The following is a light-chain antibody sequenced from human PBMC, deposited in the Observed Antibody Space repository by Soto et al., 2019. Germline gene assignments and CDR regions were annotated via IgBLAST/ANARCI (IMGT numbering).Light chain of an antibody. CDR1: QSVSSY. Sequence: EIVLTQSPATLSLSPGERATLSCRASQSVSSYLAWYQQKPGQAPRLLIYDASNRATGIPARFSGSGSGTDFTLTISSLEPEDFAVYYCQRRSTPLTFGGATKVEIK. CDR3: QRRSTPLT. CDR2: DAS. V-gene: IGKV3-11*01. J-gene: IGKJ4*01.